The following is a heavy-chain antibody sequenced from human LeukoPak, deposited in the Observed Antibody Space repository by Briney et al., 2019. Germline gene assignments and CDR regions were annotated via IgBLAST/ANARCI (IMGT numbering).Heavy chain of an antibody. J-gene: IGHJ6*02. D-gene: IGHD6-19*01. V-gene: IGHV3-74*01. CDR2: INIDGSST. CDR3: ARDGSGWSRDV. Sequence: TGGSLRLSCAASGFIFSNYWMYWVRQAPGKGLVSVSRINIDGSSTTYADSVKGRFTISGDNAKNTLYLQMNNLRADDTAVYYCARDGSGWSRDVWGQGTTVTVSS. CDR1: GFIFSNYW.